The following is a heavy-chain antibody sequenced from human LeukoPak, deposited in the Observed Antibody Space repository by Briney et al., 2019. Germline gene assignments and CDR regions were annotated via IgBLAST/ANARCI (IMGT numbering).Heavy chain of an antibody. D-gene: IGHD6-25*01. J-gene: IGHJ4*02. CDR1: GYSFTSYW. CDR3: AKEGSGSSSDN. Sequence: PGESLKISCKASGYSFTSYWIGWVRQMPGKGLEWMGIVYPRDSDTRYSPSFQGQVTISADKSISTAHLQWSSLKASDTAMYFCAKEGSGSSSDNWGRGTLVTVSS. V-gene: IGHV5-51*01. CDR2: VYPRDSDT.